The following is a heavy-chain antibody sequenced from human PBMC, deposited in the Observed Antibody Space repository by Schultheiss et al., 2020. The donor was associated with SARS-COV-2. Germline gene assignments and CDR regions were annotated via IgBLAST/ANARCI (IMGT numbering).Heavy chain of an antibody. CDR2: ISSSSSTI. Sequence: GGSLRLSCATSGFTFSSYWMHWVRQAPGKGLVWVSYISSSSSTIYYADSVKGRFTISRDNAKNTVYLQMNSLRAEDTAVYYCVRETTGIVRSRYYSYMDVWGKGTTVTVSS. CDR1: GFTFSSYW. CDR3: VRETTGIVRSRYYSYMDV. V-gene: IGHV3-48*04. D-gene: IGHD1-1*01. J-gene: IGHJ6*03.